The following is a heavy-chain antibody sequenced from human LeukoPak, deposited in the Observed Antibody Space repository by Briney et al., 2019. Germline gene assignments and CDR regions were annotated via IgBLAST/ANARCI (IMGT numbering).Heavy chain of an antibody. D-gene: IGHD6-13*01. CDR3: ARIAAAGTKDY. Sequence: ASVKVSCKASRYTFTSYDINWVRQATGQGLEWMGWMNPKSGNTGYAQKFQGRVTMTRNTSISTAYMELSSLRSEDTAVYYCARIAAAGTKDYWGQGTLVTVSS. V-gene: IGHV1-8*01. J-gene: IGHJ4*02. CDR1: RYTFTSYD. CDR2: MNPKSGNT.